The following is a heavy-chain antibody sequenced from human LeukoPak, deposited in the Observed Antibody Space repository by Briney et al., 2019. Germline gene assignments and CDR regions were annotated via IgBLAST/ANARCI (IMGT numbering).Heavy chain of an antibody. CDR1: GFTFSSYA. Sequence: GGSLRLSCAASGFTFSSYAMHWVRQAPGKGLEWVAVISYDGSNKYYADSVKGRFTISRDNSKNTLYLQMNSLRAEDTAVYYCAREGYYYYYMDVWGKGTTVTVSS. V-gene: IGHV3-30*04. CDR2: ISYDGSNK. J-gene: IGHJ6*03. CDR3: AREGYYYYYMDV.